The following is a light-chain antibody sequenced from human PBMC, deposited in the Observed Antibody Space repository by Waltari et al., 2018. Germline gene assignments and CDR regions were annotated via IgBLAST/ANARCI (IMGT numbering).Light chain of an antibody. CDR2: VAS. J-gene: IGKJ2*01. V-gene: IGKV3-11*01. CDR3: QQRSHWPPEYT. Sequence: EIVLTQSPATMSLSPGERATLSCRASQSVFTSLAWYQQKPGQAPRLLIYVASSRATGIPARFSGSGSGTDFTLAISSLEPEDFAVYYCQQRSHWPPEYTFGQGTKLEIK. CDR1: QSVFTS.